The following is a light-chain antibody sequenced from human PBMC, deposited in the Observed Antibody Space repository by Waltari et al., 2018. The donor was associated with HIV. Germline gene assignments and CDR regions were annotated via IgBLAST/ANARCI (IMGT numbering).Light chain of an antibody. CDR1: QNIFYSSKTANY. CDR3: QQYYSTPPT. J-gene: IGKJ1*01. V-gene: IGKV4-1*01. CDR2: WAS. Sequence: DIVMTQSPHSLALSLGERATINCKSSQNIFYSSKTANYWAWYQQKPGQSPKLLIYWASSRAAGVPDRFSGSGSSTDFTLSISSLQSEDVAVYFCQQYYSTPPTFGQGTRVEIK.